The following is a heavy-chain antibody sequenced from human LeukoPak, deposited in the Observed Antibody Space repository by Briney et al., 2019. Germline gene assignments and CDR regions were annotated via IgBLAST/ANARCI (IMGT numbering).Heavy chain of an antibody. V-gene: IGHV3-73*01. D-gene: IGHD5-12*01. J-gene: IGHJ4*02. CDR1: GFTFSSYS. CDR3: TSKTGYPTPLDY. CDR2: IRSKANSYAT. Sequence: GGSLRLSCAASGFTFSSYSMNWVRQASGKGLEWVGRIRSKANSYATAYAASVKGRFTISRDDSKNTAYLQMNSLKTEDTAVYYCTSKTGYPTPLDYWGQGTLVTVSS.